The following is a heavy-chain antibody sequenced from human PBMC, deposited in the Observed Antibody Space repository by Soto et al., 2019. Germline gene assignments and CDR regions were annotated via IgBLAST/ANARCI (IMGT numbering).Heavy chain of an antibody. CDR1: GFTFSSYA. CDR3: AKSGGSYYYYGMDV. Sequence: GGSLRLSCAASGFTFSSYAMSWVRQAPGKGLEWVSAISGSGGSTYYADSVKGRFTISRDSSKNTLYLQMNSLRAEDTAVYYCAKSGGSYYYYGMDVWGQGTTVTVSS. V-gene: IGHV3-23*01. D-gene: IGHD1-26*01. CDR2: ISGSGGST. J-gene: IGHJ6*02.